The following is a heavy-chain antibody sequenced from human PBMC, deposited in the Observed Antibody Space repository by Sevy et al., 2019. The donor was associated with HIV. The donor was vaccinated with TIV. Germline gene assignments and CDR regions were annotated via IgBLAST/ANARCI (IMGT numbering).Heavy chain of an antibody. J-gene: IGHJ5*02. CDR1: GFTFTTYW. CDR3: ARERSGTSVVDL. Sequence: GGSLRLSCAASGFTFTTYWMIWIRQAPGKGLEWVANINRDGTQKYYADSLKDRFTISRDNAENSLYLQMNSLRAEDTTLYYCARERSGTSVVDLWGQGTLVTVSS. CDR2: INRDGTQK. V-gene: IGHV3-7*01. D-gene: IGHD1-26*01.